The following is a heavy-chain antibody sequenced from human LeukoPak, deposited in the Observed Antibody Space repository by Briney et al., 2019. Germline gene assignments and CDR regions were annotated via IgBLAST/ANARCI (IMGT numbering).Heavy chain of an antibody. V-gene: IGHV4-59*01. Sequence: SETLSLTCTVSGDSISSSYWIWIRQPPGKGLEWIGYIYYTGSTNYNPSLASRVTISLDTSKNHFSLKLSSVTAADTAVYYCAREPRGYTYGFHFDYWGLGTLVTVSS. J-gene: IGHJ4*02. CDR3: AREPRGYTYGFHFDY. CDR2: IYYTGST. CDR1: GDSISSSY. D-gene: IGHD5-18*01.